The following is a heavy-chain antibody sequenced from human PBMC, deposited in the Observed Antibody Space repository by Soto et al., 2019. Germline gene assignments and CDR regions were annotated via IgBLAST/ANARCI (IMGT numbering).Heavy chain of an antibody. D-gene: IGHD2-15*01. V-gene: IGHV3-15*07. J-gene: IGHJ4*02. CDR2: IKTKTDGGTT. Sequence: SVSNAWMNWVRQAPGKGLEWVGRIKTKTDGGTTDYAAPVKGRFTISRDDSKNTLYLQMNSLKSEDTAVYHCTTKVVVAATDYYFDYWGQGTLVTVSS. CDR3: TTKVVVAATDYYFDY. CDR1: SVSNAW.